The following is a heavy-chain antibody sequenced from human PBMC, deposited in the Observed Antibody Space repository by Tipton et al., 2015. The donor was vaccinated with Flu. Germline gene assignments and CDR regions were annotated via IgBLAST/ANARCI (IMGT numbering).Heavy chain of an antibody. CDR3: ARDDSGFNDY. D-gene: IGHD3-22*01. CDR1: GGSISSSGYY. V-gene: IGHV4-39*07. CDR2: IYYSGST. Sequence: LRLSCTVSGGSISSSGYYWGWIRQPPGKGLEWIGSIYYSGSTYYNPSLKSRVTISLDTSKNQFSLKLSSVTAADTAVYYCARDDSGFNDYWGPGTLVTVSS. J-gene: IGHJ4*02.